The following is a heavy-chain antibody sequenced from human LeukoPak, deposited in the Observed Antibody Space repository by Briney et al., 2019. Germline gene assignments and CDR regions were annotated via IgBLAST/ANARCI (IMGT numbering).Heavy chain of an antibody. Sequence: GESLKISCKGSGYLFDTFWIGWVRRKPGKGLEWMGVIYPDDSETRYSPSFQGQVIISADKSINTAYLQWTSLKASDTAMYYCARPIDSTSHIKWAFDLWGQGTMVTVSS. V-gene: IGHV5-51*01. CDR1: GYLFDTFW. D-gene: IGHD2-2*01. J-gene: IGHJ3*01. CDR3: ARPIDSTSHIKWAFDL. CDR2: IYPDDSET.